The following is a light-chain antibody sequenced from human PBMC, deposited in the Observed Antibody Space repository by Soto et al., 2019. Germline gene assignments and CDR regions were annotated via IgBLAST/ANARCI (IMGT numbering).Light chain of an antibody. CDR2: EGS. Sequence: QSALTQPASVSGSPGQSITISCTGTSSDVGSYNLVSWYQQHPGKAPKLMIYEGSKRPSGVSNRFSGSKSGNTASLTISGLQAEDEAGYYCCSYAGSSTSLFGGGTKLTVL. J-gene: IGLJ2*01. CDR1: SSDVGSYNL. CDR3: CSYAGSSTSL. V-gene: IGLV2-23*01.